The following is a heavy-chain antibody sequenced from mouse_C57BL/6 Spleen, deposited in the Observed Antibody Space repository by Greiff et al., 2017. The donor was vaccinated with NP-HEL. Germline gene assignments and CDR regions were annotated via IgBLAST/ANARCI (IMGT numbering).Heavy chain of an antibody. D-gene: IGHD1-1*01. CDR3: ASVAYYGSSYAWFAY. CDR2: IYPRSGNT. J-gene: IGHJ3*01. V-gene: IGHV1-81*01. Sequence: VQLKESGAELARPGASVKLSCKASGYTFTSYGISWVKQRTGQGLEWIGEIYPRSGNTYYNEKFKGKATLTADKSSSTAYMELRSLTSEDSAVYFCASVAYYGSSYAWFAYWGQGTLVTVSA. CDR1: GYTFTSYG.